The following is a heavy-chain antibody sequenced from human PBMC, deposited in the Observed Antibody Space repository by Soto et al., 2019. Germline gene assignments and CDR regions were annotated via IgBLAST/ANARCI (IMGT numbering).Heavy chain of an antibody. CDR2: IYNDGTYS. CDR1: GFIFKMYW. D-gene: IGHD3-10*01. V-gene: IGHV3-74*01. CDR3: TRGPRTISTGTGDY. J-gene: IGHJ4*02. Sequence: GGSLRLSCAASGFIFKMYWMHWVRQSPGKGLVWISRIYNDGTYSDYADSVRGRFTISRDNVNDTLYLQMNNLRAEDSGLYYCTRGPRTISTGTGDYWGQGTQVTVSS.